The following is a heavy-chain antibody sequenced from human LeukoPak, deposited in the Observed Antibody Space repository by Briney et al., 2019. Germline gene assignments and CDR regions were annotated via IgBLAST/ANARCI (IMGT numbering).Heavy chain of an antibody. Sequence: PGGSLRLSCAASGFTVSSNYMSWVRQAPGKGLEWVSVIYSGGSTYYADSVKGRFTISRDNAKNSLFLQMNSLRAEDTAVYYCAREIVGADYWGQRTLVTVSS. CDR1: GFTVSSNY. V-gene: IGHV3-66*01. D-gene: IGHD1-26*01. CDR2: IYSGGST. CDR3: AREIVGADY. J-gene: IGHJ4*02.